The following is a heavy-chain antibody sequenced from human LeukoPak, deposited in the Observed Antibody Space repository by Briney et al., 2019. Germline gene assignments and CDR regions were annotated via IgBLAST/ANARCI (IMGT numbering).Heavy chain of an antibody. V-gene: IGHV3-30*02. D-gene: IGHD5-24*01. J-gene: IGHJ1*01. Sequence: GGSLRLSCAASGFTFSSYGMHWVRQAPGKGLEWVAFIRYDGSNKYYADSVKGRFAISRDNANNMLYLQMSSLRAEDTAVYYCARDLDDYNGLPPFFQHWGQGTLVTVSS. CDR2: IRYDGSNK. CDR3: ARDLDDYNGLPPFFQH. CDR1: GFTFSSYG.